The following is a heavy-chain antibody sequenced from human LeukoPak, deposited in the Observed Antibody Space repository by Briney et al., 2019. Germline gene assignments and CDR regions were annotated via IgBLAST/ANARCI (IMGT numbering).Heavy chain of an antibody. D-gene: IGHD5-18*01. J-gene: IGHJ3*02. V-gene: IGHV4-34*01. Sequence: PSETLSLTCAAYGGSFSGYYWSWIRQPPGKGLEWIGEINHSGSTNYNPSLKSRVTISVDTSKNQFSLKLISETAANTAVYYCARGRGYNAFDIWGQGTMVTVSS. CDR1: GGSFSGYY. CDR2: INHSGST. CDR3: ARGRGYNAFDI.